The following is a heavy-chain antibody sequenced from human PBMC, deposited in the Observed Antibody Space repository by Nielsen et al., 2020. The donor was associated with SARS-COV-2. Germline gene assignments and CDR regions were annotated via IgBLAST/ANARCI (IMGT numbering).Heavy chain of an antibody. V-gene: IGHV3-74*03. CDR2: IKSDGSSR. J-gene: IGHJ5*02. CDR3: ARERWLGDNSHNWFDP. D-gene: IGHD4-17*01. Sequence: GESLKISCAASGFTFSSHSMHWVRQGPGKGLTWVSRIKSDGSSRTYADSVKGRFTVSRDNAKNTLYLQMNSLRVEDTALYYCARERWLGDNSHNWFDPWGQGVLVTVSS. CDR1: GFTFSSHS.